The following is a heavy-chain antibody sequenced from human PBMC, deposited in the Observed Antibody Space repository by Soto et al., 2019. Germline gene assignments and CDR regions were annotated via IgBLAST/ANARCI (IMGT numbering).Heavy chain of an antibody. Sequence: SVKVSCKASGGTSSSYAISWVRQAPGQGLEWMGGIIPIFGTANYAQKFQGRVTITADKSTSTAYMELSSLRAADTAVYYCGRCSSTSCHLGSDYWGQGTLVTVSS. V-gene: IGHV1-69*06. CDR1: GGTSSSYA. CDR3: GRCSSTSCHLGSDY. D-gene: IGHD2-2*01. CDR2: IIPIFGTA. J-gene: IGHJ4*02.